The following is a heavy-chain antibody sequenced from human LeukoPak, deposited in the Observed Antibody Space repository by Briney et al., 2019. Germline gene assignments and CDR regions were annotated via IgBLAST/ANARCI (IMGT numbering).Heavy chain of an antibody. CDR3: ARGAGDY. J-gene: IGHJ4*02. CDR1: GGPFSDYY. Sequence: PSETLSLTCAVYGGPFSDYYWSWIRQPPGKGLEWIGKINHSGSTNYNPSLKSRVTISVDTSKNQFSLKLSSVTAADTAVYYCARGAGDYWGQGTLVTVSS. CDR2: INHSGST. V-gene: IGHV4-34*01. D-gene: IGHD6-13*01.